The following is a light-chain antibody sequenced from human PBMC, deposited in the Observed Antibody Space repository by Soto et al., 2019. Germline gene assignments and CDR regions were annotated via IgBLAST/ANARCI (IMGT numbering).Light chain of an antibody. J-gene: IGKJ4*02. CDR1: QSINSY. V-gene: IGKV1-39*01. CDR2: GAS. CDR3: QQSFSTPPT. Sequence: DIQMTQSPPSVSASVGDRVIITFRTSQSINSYLSWYQQKLGKAPSLLIYGASKLQGGVPSRFGGSGSGTNFTLTIVNFQPDDFATYYCQQSFSTPPTFGRGTKVDIK.